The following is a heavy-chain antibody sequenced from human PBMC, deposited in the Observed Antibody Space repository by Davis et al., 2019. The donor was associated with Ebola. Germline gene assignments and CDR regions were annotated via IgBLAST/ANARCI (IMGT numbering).Heavy chain of an antibody. Sequence: GGSLRLSCAASGFTFSSYAMSWVRQAPGKGLEWVSGITSNGVTTYYSDSVKGRFTISRDNPKNSLYLQMNSLRAEDTAVYYCARRTYDFWSGYYAYYFDYWGQGTLVTVSS. CDR3: ARRTYDFWSGYYAYYFDY. D-gene: IGHD3-3*01. CDR1: GFTFSSYA. V-gene: IGHV3-23*01. CDR2: ITSNGVTT. J-gene: IGHJ4*02.